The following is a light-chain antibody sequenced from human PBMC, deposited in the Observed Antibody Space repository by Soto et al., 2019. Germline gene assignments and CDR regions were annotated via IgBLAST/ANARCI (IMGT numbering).Light chain of an antibody. Sequence: QSVLTQPRSVSDSPGQSVTISCTGTSSDVGGYNYVSWYQQHPGKAPKVMIYDVSKRPSEVPDRFSGSKSGNTASLTISGLQAEDEADYYCCSYVGTFTWVFGGGTQLTVL. CDR3: CSYVGTFTWV. J-gene: IGLJ3*02. CDR2: DVS. V-gene: IGLV2-11*01. CDR1: SSDVGGYNY.